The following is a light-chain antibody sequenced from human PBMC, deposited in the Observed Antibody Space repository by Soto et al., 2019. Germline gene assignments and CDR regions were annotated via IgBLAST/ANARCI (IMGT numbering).Light chain of an antibody. V-gene: IGKV3-20*01. Sequence: EIVLTQSPGTLSLSPGERATLSCRASQSVTSNYLAWYQQKPGQAPRLLIFGASIRDTGIPDRFSGSGSGTDSTLTISRLEPEDLAVYYCQQYGSSPGTLGQGNKVDSK. CDR3: QQYGSSPGT. J-gene: IGKJ1*01. CDR2: GAS. CDR1: QSVTSNY.